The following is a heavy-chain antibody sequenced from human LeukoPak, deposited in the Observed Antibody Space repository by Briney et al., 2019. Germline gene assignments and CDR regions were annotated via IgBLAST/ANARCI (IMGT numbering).Heavy chain of an antibody. CDR2: IIPIFGTA. CDR3: ARDYGYSYGYPGAY. V-gene: IGHV1-69*05. J-gene: IGHJ4*02. Sequence: SVKVSCKASGGTFSSYAISWVRQAPGQGLEWMGRIIPIFGTANYAQKFQGRVTITTNESTSTAYMELSSLRSEDTAVYYCARDYGYSYGYPGAYWGQGTLVTVSS. D-gene: IGHD5-18*01. CDR1: GGTFSSYA.